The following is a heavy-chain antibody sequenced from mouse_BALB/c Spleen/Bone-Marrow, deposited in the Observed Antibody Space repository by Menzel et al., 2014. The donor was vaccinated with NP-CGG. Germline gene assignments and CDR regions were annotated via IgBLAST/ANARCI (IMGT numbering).Heavy chain of an antibody. CDR2: ISTHYGDA. CDR1: GYTFTDYA. CDR3: AREVRDDYAMDY. Sequence: QVQLQQSGAELVRPGVSVKISCKGSGYTFTDYAMHWAKQSHAKSLEWIGVISTHYGDASYNQKFKGKATMTVDKSSSTAYMELARLTSEDSAIYYCAREVRDDYAMDYWGQGTSVTVSS. D-gene: IGHD2-14*01. V-gene: IGHV1S137*01. J-gene: IGHJ4*01.